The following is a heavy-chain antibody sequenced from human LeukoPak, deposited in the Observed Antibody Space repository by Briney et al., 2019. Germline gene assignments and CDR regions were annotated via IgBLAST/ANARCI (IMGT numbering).Heavy chain of an antibody. CDR1: GFTFSTYS. J-gene: IGHJ5*02. CDR3: ARGGYCSSTSCYPSWFDP. D-gene: IGHD2-2*01. Sequence: AGGSLRLSCATSGFTFSTYSMNWVRQAPGKGLEWVSYISSSSSTIYYADSVKGRFTISRDNAKNSLYLQMNSLRAEDTAVYYCARGGYCSSTSCYPSWFDPWGQGTLVTVSS. V-gene: IGHV3-48*01. CDR2: ISSSSSTI.